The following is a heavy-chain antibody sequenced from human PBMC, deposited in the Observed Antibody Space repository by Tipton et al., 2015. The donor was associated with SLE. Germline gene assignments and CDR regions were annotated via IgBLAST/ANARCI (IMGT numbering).Heavy chain of an antibody. J-gene: IGHJ3*02. CDR1: GGSISSGSYY. CDR2: VYTSGST. D-gene: IGHD3-10*01. Sequence: TLSLTCTVSGGSISSGSYYWTWIRQPAGKGLEWIGHVYTSGSTSYNPSLKSRVTISVDTSKNHFSLNLSSVTAADTAMYYCAKERGASASYRAFDIWGQGTMVTVSS. CDR3: AKERGASASYRAFDI. V-gene: IGHV4-61*09.